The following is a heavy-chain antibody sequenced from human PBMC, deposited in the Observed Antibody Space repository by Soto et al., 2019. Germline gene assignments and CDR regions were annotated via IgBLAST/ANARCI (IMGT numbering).Heavy chain of an antibody. Sequence: NPSETLSLTCAVYGGSFSGYYWSWIRQPPGKGLEWIGEINHSGSTNYNPSLKSRVTISVDTSKNQFSLKLSSVTAADTAVYYCARESYYYYYYYYMDVWGKGTTVTVSS. CDR1: GGSFSGYY. V-gene: IGHV4-34*01. J-gene: IGHJ6*03. CDR3: ARESYYYYYYYYMDV. CDR2: INHSGST. D-gene: IGHD3-10*01.